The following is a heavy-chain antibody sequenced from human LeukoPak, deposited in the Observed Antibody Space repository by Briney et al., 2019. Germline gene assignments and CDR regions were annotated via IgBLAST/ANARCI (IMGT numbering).Heavy chain of an antibody. D-gene: IGHD2-2*01. CDR1: GGTFSSYA. CDR2: IIPIFGTA. Sequence: SAKVSCKASGGTFSSYAISWVRQAPGQGLEWMGGIIPIFGTANYAQKFQGRVTITTDESTSTAYMELSSLRSEDTAVYYCARAGVPAAIEFYYYYYMDVWGKGTTVTVSS. V-gene: IGHV1-69*05. CDR3: ARAGVPAAIEFYYYYYMDV. J-gene: IGHJ6*03.